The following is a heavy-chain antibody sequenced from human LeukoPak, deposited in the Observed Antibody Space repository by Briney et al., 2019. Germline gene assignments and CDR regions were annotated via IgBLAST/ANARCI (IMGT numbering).Heavy chain of an antibody. J-gene: IGHJ4*02. CDR2: INEDGSEK. Sequence: GGSLRLSCEGTGFSFGIYWMSWVRQAPGKGLEWVANINEDGSEKYYVDSVKGRFTISRDNGKNALYLQMKSLRAEDTALYYCAKRSAAGTVGYFDYWGQGTLVTVSS. CDR3: AKRSAAGTVGYFDY. D-gene: IGHD6-13*01. CDR1: GFSFGIYW. V-gene: IGHV3-7*03.